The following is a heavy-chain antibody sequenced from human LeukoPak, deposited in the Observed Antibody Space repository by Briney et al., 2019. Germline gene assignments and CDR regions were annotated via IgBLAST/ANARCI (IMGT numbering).Heavy chain of an antibody. V-gene: IGHV4-30-4*01. Sequence: SETLSLTCTVSGGSISSGDYSWSWIRQPPGKGLEWIGYIYYSGSTYYNPSLKSRVTISVDTFKNQFSLKLSSVTAADTAVYYCARVYYYGSGSYWYYFDYWGQGTLVTVSS. CDR2: IYYSGST. CDR1: GGSISSGDYS. CDR3: ARVYYYGSGSYWYYFDY. J-gene: IGHJ4*02. D-gene: IGHD3-10*01.